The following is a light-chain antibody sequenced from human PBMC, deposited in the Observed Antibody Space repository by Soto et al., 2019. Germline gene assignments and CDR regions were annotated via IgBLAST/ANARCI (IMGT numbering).Light chain of an antibody. V-gene: IGKV1-9*01. J-gene: IGKJ4*01. CDR3: QQLNAYPLT. Sequence: DIQLTQSPSLLSACVGDRVTITFRASQAISTYLAWYQQASGKAPKLLISAASTLQRGVPSRFSGSGSGTQFTLTISSLQPEDFATYYCQQLNAYPLTFGGGTKVDI. CDR2: AAS. CDR1: QAISTY.